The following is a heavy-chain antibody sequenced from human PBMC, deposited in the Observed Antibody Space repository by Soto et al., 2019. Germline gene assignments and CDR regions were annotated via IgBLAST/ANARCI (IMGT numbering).Heavy chain of an antibody. CDR2: ISYDGSNK. D-gene: IGHD5-12*01. V-gene: IGHV3-30*18. J-gene: IGHJ5*02. CDR1: GFTFINSG. Sequence: XVSLLLSCAASGFTFINSGMHWVRQAPGKGLEWVAVISYDGSNKYYADSVKGRFTISRDNSKNTLYLQMNSLRAEDTAVYYCANLAMATKKALFDPWGQGTLVTVSS. CDR3: ANLAMATKKALFDP.